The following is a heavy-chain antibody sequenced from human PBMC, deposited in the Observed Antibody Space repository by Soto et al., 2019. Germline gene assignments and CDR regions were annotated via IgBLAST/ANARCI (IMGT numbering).Heavy chain of an antibody. Sequence: QVQLVESGGGVVQPGRSLRLSCAASGFTFSSYAMQWVRQAPGKGLEWVAVISYDGSNKYYADSVKGRFTISRDNSKNTLYLQMNSLRAEDTAVYYCARAAGYSSSSASLDYWGQGTLVTVSS. CDR3: ARAAGYSSSSASLDY. CDR2: ISYDGSNK. J-gene: IGHJ4*02. CDR1: GFTFSSYA. V-gene: IGHV3-30-3*01. D-gene: IGHD6-13*01.